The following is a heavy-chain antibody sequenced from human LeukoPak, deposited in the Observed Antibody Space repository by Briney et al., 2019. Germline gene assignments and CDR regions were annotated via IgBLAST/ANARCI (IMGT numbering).Heavy chain of an antibody. CDR1: GFTFSDYY. J-gene: IGHJ4*02. CDR3: ARDRYYDSSGFLGY. Sequence: GGSLRLSCAASGFTFSDYYMSWIRQAPGKGLEGVSYISSSGSTIYYADSVKGRFTISRDNAKNSLYLQMNSLRAEDTAVYYCARDRYYDSSGFLGYWGQGTLVTVSS. CDR2: ISSSGSTI. V-gene: IGHV3-11*01. D-gene: IGHD3-22*01.